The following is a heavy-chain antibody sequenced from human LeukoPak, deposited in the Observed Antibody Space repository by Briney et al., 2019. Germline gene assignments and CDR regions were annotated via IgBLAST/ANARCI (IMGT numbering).Heavy chain of an antibody. J-gene: IGHJ4*02. CDR1: GGSISSYY. D-gene: IGHD5-12*01. Sequence: PSETLSITCGVSGGSISSYYWSWIRQPAGKGPEWIGRFYLSGSTNYTPSLKSRGTMSVDTSKNQFSLNLNSVPAADTAVYYCVRSGYSGYDYYFDYWGQGTLVTVSS. CDR3: VRSGYSGYDYYFDY. CDR2: FYLSGST. V-gene: IGHV4-4*07.